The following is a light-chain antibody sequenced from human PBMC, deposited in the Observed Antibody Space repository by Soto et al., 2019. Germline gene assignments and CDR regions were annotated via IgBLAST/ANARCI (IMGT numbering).Light chain of an antibody. J-gene: IGLJ1*01. CDR2: EVS. CDR3: ASLTTTSFV. V-gene: IGLV2-14*01. CDR1: SSDVGAYNF. Sequence: QSVLTQPASVSGSPGQSITISCTGTSSDVGAYNFVSWYQHHPDKAPKLMISEVSNRPSGVSDRFSGSKSSNTASLTISGLQAEDEADYYCASLTTTSFVFGTGTKVTV.